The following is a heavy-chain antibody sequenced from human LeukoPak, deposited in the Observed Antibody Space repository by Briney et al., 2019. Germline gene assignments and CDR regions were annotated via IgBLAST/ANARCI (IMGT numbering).Heavy chain of an antibody. CDR2: IRYDGSNK. CDR3: AKGLLWFGELGLDAFDI. D-gene: IGHD3-10*01. CDR1: GFTFSSYG. J-gene: IGHJ3*02. Sequence: GGSLRLSCAASGFTFSSYGMHWVRQAPGKGLEWVAFIRYDGSNKYYADSVKGRFTISRDNSKNTLYLQMNSLRAEDTAVYYCAKGLLWFGELGLDAFDIWGQGTMVTVSS. V-gene: IGHV3-30*02.